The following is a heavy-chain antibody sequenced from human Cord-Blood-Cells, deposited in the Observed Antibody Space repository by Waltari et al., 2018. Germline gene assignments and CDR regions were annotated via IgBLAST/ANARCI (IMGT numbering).Heavy chain of an antibody. CDR1: GGSFSGDY. CDR3: ARDSGSYYNR. D-gene: IGHD3-10*01. V-gene: IGHV4-34*01. Sequence: QVQLQQWGAGPLKPSETLSLTCAVYGGSFSGDYWRWLRQPPGKGLECIGEINHSGSTNDNPSRKDRVTISVDTSKNQFSLKLSSVTAADTAVYYCARDSGSYYNRWGQGTLVTVSS. J-gene: IGHJ4*02. CDR2: INHSGST.